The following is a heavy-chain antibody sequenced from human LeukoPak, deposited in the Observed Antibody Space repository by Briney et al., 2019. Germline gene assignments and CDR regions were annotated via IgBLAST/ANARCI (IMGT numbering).Heavy chain of an antibody. CDR1: GFTVSSNY. D-gene: IGHD1-26*01. J-gene: IGHJ3*02. CDR2: IYSGGST. Sequence: GGSLRLSCAASGFTVSSNYMSWVRQAPGKGLEWVSVIYSGGSTYYADSVKGRFTISSDNAKNSLYLQMDSLRAEDTAVYYCARGGIITSYAFEIWGQGAMVTVSS. V-gene: IGHV3-53*01. CDR3: ARGGIITSYAFEI.